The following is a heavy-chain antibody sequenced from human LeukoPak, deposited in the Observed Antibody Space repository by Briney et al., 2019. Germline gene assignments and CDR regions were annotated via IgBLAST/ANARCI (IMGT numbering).Heavy chain of an antibody. V-gene: IGHV3-74*01. D-gene: IGHD1-26*01. CDR2: INSDGSST. J-gene: IGHJ4*02. Sequence: GGSLRLSCAAYGFTFISYWMHWVRQAPGKGLVWVSRINSDGSSTSYADSVKGRFTISRDNAKNTLYLQMNSLRAEDTAVYYCARGYSGTYRIDYWGQGTLVTVSS. CDR1: GFTFISYW. CDR3: ARGYSGTYRIDY.